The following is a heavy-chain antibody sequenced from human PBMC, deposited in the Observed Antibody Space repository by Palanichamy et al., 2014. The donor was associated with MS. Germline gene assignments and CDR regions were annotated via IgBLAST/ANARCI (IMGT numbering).Heavy chain of an antibody. D-gene: IGHD1-14*01. CDR1: GFTFSNYG. CDR3: AKDLAITEVLDY. Sequence: QVQLVESGGGVVQPGRSLRLSCAASGFTFSNYGMHWVRQAPGKGLEWVALISYDGSNKHFADSVRGRITISRDNSKNTLYLQMNNLRVEDTAVYYCAKDLAITEVLDYRGQGTLVTVSS. V-gene: IGHV3-30*18. J-gene: IGHJ4*02. CDR2: ISYDGSNK.